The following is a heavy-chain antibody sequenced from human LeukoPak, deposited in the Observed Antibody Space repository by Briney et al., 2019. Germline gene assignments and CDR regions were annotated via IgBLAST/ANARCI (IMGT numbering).Heavy chain of an antibody. D-gene: IGHD2-2*01. V-gene: IGHV4-34*01. CDR3: ARDSDCSSTSCLSYGMDV. CDR2: INHSGST. J-gene: IGHJ6*02. CDR1: GGSFSGYY. Sequence: TSETLSLTCAVYGGSFSGYYWSWIRQPPGKGLEWIGEINHSGSTNYNPSLKSRVTISVDTSKNQFSLKLSSVTAADTAVYYCARDSDCSSTSCLSYGMDVWGQGTTVTVSS.